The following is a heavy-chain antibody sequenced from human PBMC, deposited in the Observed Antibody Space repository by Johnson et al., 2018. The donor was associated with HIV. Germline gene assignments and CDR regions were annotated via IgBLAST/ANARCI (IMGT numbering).Heavy chain of an antibody. CDR3: ARDLWGVGAFDI. V-gene: IGHV3-20*04. Sequence: VLLVESGGGLVQPGGSLRLSCVASGFTFDDYGMNWVRLVPGKGLEWVAGINWNSGRTGYADSVKGRFTISRDNAKNSLYLQMNSLRAEDTALDYCARDLWGVGAFDIWGQGTMVTVSS. D-gene: IGHD2-21*01. J-gene: IGHJ3*02. CDR1: GFTFDDYG. CDR2: INWNSGRT.